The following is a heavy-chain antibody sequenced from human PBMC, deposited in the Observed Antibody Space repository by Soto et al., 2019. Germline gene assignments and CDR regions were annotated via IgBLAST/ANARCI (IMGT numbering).Heavy chain of an antibody. CDR3: AKDIREYGSGWTYFDN. Sequence: EVQLVESGGGLVQPGRSLRLACAASGFTFDDYAMHWVRQGPGKGLEWVSGISWNSGRIDYADSVKGRFTISRDNAKKSLYLQMNSLRGEDTALDYCAKDIREYGSGWTYFDNWGQGPLVTVSS. CDR1: GFTFDDYA. J-gene: IGHJ4*02. V-gene: IGHV3-9*01. CDR2: ISWNSGRI. D-gene: IGHD6-19*01.